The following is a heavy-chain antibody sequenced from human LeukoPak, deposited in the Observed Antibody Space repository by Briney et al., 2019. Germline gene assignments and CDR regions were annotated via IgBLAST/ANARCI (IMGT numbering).Heavy chain of an antibody. CDR3: ARARIRCGGDCLDV. D-gene: IGHD2-21*02. CDR1: GGSISSSSYY. CDR2: IYYSGST. J-gene: IGHJ4*02. Sequence: SETLSLTCTVSGGSISSSSYYWGWISQPPGKGLEWIGSIYYSGSTYYNPSLKSRVTMSVDTSKNQFSLKLSSVTAADTAVYYCARARIRCGGDCLDVWGQGTLVTVSS. V-gene: IGHV4-39*07.